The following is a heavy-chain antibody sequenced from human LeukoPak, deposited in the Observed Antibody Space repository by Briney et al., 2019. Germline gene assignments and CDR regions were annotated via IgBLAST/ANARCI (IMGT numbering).Heavy chain of an antibody. CDR2: IYSSGST. V-gene: IGHV4-4*07. Sequence: PSETLSLTCTVSHGSISSYYWSWIRQPAGKGLEWIGRIYSSGSTNYNPSLKSRVTMSVDTSKNQFSLKLSSVTAADTAVYYCARDRYDSVYNWFDPWGQGILVTVSS. CDR1: HGSISSYY. CDR3: ARDRYDSVYNWFDP. J-gene: IGHJ5*02. D-gene: IGHD3-22*01.